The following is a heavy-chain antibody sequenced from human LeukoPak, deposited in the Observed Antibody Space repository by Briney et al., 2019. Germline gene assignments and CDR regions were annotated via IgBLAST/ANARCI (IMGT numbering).Heavy chain of an antibody. CDR2: INPNSGDT. J-gene: IGHJ4*02. CDR3: ARHHYVWGSYEN. D-gene: IGHD3-16*01. V-gene: IGHV1-2*02. Sequence: ASVKVSCKASGYTFTGYYMHWVRQAPGQGLEWMGWINPNSGDTIYAQKFQGRVTMTRDTSISTAYMELSRLTSDDTALYYCARHHYVWGSYENWGQGTLGTVSS. CDR1: GYTFTGYY.